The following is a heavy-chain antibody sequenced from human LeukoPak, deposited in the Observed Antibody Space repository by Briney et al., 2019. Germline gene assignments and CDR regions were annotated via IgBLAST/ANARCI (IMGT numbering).Heavy chain of an antibody. D-gene: IGHD1/OR15-1a*01. CDR2: IYHSGST. CDR3: ARDRDWNNGAGVFDI. CDR1: GGSISSSNW. J-gene: IGHJ3*02. V-gene: IGHV4-4*02. Sequence: PSETLSLTCAVSGGSISSSNWWSWVRQPPGKGLEWIGEIYHSGSTNYNPSLKSRVTISVDKSKNQFSLKLSSVTAADTAVYYCARDRDWNNGAGVFDIWGQGTMVTVSS.